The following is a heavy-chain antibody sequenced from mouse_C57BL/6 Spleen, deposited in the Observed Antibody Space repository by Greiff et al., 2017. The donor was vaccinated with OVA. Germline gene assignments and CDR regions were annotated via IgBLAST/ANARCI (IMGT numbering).Heavy chain of an antibody. Sequence: VQLQQPGAELVKPGASVKLSCKASGYTFTSYWMHWVKQRPGQGLEWIGMIHPNSGSTNYNEKFKSKATLTVDKSSSTAYMQLSSLTSEDSAVYYGARENLITTVVAPDYWGQGTTLTVSS. CDR3: ARENLITTVVAPDY. V-gene: IGHV1-64*01. CDR1: GYTFTSYW. CDR2: IHPNSGST. D-gene: IGHD1-1*01. J-gene: IGHJ2*01.